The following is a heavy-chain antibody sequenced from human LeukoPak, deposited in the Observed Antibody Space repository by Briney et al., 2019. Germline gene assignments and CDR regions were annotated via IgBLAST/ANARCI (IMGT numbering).Heavy chain of an antibody. V-gene: IGHV1-69*05. D-gene: IGHD3-16*01. CDR3: ARVAVEGDYYYYYYMDV. CDR1: GGTFSSYA. Sequence: TSVKVSCKASGGTFSSYAISWVRQAPGQGLEWMGGIIPIFGTANYAQKFQGRVTITTDESTSTAYMELSSLRSEDTAVYYCARVAVEGDYYYYYYMDVWGRGTTVTVSS. CDR2: IIPIFGTA. J-gene: IGHJ6*03.